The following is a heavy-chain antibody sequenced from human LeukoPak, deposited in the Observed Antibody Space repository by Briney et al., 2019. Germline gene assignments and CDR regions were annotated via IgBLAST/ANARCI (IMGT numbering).Heavy chain of an antibody. Sequence: SETLSLTCTVSGGSISSYYWSWIRQPPGKGLEWIGYIYYSGSTNYNPSLKSQVTISVDTSKNQFSLKLSSVTAADTAVYYCARVFRSRDGYNREFDYWGQGTLVTVSS. D-gene: IGHD5-24*01. CDR1: GGSISSYY. J-gene: IGHJ4*02. CDR2: IYYSGST. V-gene: IGHV4-59*01. CDR3: ARVFRSRDGYNREFDY.